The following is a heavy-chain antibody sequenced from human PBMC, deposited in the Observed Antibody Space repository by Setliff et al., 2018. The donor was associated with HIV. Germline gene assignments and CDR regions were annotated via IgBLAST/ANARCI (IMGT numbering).Heavy chain of an antibody. CDR2: ISVRDGDT. Sequence: GASVKVSCKASGYTFTTYSLHWVRQAPGQSLEWMGWISVRDGDTKYSQELQGRITITRDTSANTAYMDLRSLRSDDTAVYFCARGALLAAFDFDHWGHGTLVTVSS. V-gene: IGHV1-3*01. CDR3: ARGALLAAFDFDH. J-gene: IGHJ4*01. CDR1: GYTFTTYS. D-gene: IGHD3-10*01.